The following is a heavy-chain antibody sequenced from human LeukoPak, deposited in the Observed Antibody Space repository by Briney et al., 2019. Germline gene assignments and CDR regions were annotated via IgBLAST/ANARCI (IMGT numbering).Heavy chain of an antibody. J-gene: IGHJ3*02. D-gene: IGHD4-17*01. V-gene: IGHV1-46*01. CDR3: ARDPTDYGDYMDAFDI. CDR1: GYTFTSYD. CDR2: INPSGGST. Sequence: ASVKVSCKASGYTFTSYDINWVRQATGQGLEWMGIINPSGGSTSYAQKFQGRVTMTRDTSTSTVYMELSSLRSEDTAVYYCARDPTDYGDYMDAFDIWGQGTMVTVSS.